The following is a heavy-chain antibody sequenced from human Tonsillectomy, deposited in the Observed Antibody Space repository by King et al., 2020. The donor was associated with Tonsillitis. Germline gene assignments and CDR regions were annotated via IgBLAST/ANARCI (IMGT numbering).Heavy chain of an antibody. D-gene: IGHD6-6*01. J-gene: IGHJ4*02. V-gene: IGHV2-70*04. Sequence: VTLKESGPALVKPTQTLTLTCTFSGFSLSTSGMRVSWIRQPPGKALEWLARIDWDDDKFYRTSLKTRLTISKDTSKNQVVLTMTNMDPVDTATYYCARTADSSSSAYFDYWGQGTLVTVSS. CDR3: ARTADSSSSAYFDY. CDR2: IDWDDDK. CDR1: GFSLSTSGMR.